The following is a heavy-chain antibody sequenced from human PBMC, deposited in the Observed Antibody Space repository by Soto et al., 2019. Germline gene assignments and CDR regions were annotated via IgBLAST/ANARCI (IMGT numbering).Heavy chain of an antibody. Sequence: PGGSLRLSCAASGFTFSSYGMHWVRQAPGKGLEWVAVIWYDGSNKYYADSVKGRFTISRDNSKNTLYLQMNSLRAEDTAVYYCARDHHYGSGSSNLTPFDYWGQGTLVNVSS. CDR2: IWYDGSNK. V-gene: IGHV3-33*01. CDR3: ARDHHYGSGSSNLTPFDY. CDR1: GFTFSSYG. J-gene: IGHJ4*02. D-gene: IGHD3-10*01.